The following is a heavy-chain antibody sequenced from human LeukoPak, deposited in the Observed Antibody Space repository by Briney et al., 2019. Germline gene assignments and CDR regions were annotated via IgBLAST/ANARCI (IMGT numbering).Heavy chain of an antibody. D-gene: IGHD6-13*01. CDR1: GGTFSSYA. J-gene: IGHJ4*02. CDR2: IIPIFGTA. V-gene: IGHV1-69*05. Sequence: SVKVSCKASGGTFSSYAISWVRQAPGQGLEWMGGIIPIFGTANYAQKFQGRVTITTDESTSTAYMELSSLRSEGTAVYYCASHSSSWYDYYFDYWGQGTLVTVSS. CDR3: ASHSSSWYDYYFDY.